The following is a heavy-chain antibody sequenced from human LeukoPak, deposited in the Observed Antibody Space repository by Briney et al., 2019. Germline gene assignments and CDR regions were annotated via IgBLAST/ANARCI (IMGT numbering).Heavy chain of an antibody. D-gene: IGHD2-15*01. CDR1: SGSISTSNYY. V-gene: IGHV4-39*07. J-gene: IGHJ6*03. CDR3: ARGVGYCSGGSCYGYYYMDV. CDR2: IFYSGST. Sequence: PSETLSLTCTVSSGSISTSNYYWGWVRQPPGKALEWIGNIFYSGSTYYSPSLKSRVTISLDTSRNQFSLKLNSVTAADTAVYYCARGVGYCSGGSCYGYYYMDVWGKGTTVTVSS.